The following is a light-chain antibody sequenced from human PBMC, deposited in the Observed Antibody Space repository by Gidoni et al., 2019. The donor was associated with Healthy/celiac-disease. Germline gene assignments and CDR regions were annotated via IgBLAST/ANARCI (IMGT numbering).Light chain of an antibody. J-gene: IGKJ2*03. CDR1: QSVSSSY. CDR3: QQYGSSPIYS. CDR2: GAS. V-gene: IGKV3-20*01. Sequence: ELVLTQSPGTLSLSPGERATLSCRASQSVSSSYLAWYQQKPGQAPRLLIYGASSRAPGIPDRFSSSGSGSDFTLTISRLEPEDFAVYYCQQYGSSPIYSFGQGTKLEIK.